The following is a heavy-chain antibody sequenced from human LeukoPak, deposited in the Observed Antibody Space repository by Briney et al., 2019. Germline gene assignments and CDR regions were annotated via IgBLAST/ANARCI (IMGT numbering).Heavy chain of an antibody. Sequence: SETLSLTCAVYGGSFSGYYWSWLRQPPGKGLEWIGEINHSGSTNYNPSLKSRVTISVDTSKNQFSLKLSSVTAADTAVYYCARPVVPAAIPGDAFDIWGQGTMVTVSS. CDR2: INHSGST. CDR1: GGSFSGYY. V-gene: IGHV4-34*01. J-gene: IGHJ3*02. CDR3: ARPVVPAAIPGDAFDI. D-gene: IGHD2-2*02.